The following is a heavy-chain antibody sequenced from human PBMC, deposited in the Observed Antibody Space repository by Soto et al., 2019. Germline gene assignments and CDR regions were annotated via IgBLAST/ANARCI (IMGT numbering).Heavy chain of an antibody. CDR3: ASGGGYCSGGSCYQFDY. CDR2: IYSGGST. D-gene: IGHD2-15*01. Sequence: GGSLRLSCAASGFPVSSNYMSWVRQAPGKGLEWVSVIYSGGSTYCADSVKGRFTISRDNSKNTLYLQMNSLRAEDTAVYYCASGGGYCSGGSCYQFDYWGQGTLVTVSS. CDR1: GFPVSSNY. V-gene: IGHV3-66*01. J-gene: IGHJ4*02.